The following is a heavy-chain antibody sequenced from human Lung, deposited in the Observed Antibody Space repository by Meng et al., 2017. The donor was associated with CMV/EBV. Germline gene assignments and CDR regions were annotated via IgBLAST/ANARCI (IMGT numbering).Heavy chain of an antibody. J-gene: IGHJ4*02. CDR2: VSGSGDNR. CDR1: GFTFSAFA. D-gene: IGHD5-12*01. CDR3: AKDRNIVTTSFDS. Sequence: GEXXKIPCAASGFTFSAFAMSWVRQAPGKGLEWVSSVSGSGDNRYYADSVKGRFTMSRDNSKKTLYLEMNSLRAEDTALYYCAKDRNIVTTSFDSWGQGTXVTVSS. V-gene: IGHV3-23*01.